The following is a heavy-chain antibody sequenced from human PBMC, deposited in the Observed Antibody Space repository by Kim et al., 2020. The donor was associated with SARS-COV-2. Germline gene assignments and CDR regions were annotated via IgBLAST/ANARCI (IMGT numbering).Heavy chain of an antibody. CDR1: GFTFSSYW. Sequence: GGSLRLSCVASGFTFSSYWMHWVRQAPGKGLVWVSRVNSDGNSTSYADSVKGRFTISRDNARNTLYLQMNSLRAEDTAVYYCASLSTGYVWVTFDYWSQG. J-gene: IGHJ4*02. CDR2: VNSDGNST. CDR3: ASLSTGYVWVTFDY. D-gene: IGHD3-16*01. V-gene: IGHV3-74*01.